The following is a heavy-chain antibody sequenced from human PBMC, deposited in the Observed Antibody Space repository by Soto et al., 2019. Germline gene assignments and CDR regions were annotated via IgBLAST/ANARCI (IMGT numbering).Heavy chain of an antibody. D-gene: IGHD6-13*01. V-gene: IGHV1-69*01. CDR2: IIPIFGTA. CDR3: ARVVSSSWYGHSITEYYFDY. CDR1: GGTFSSYA. Sequence: QVQLVQSGAEVKKPGSSVKVSSKASGGTFSSYAISWVRQAPGQGLEWMGGIIPIFGTANYAQKFQGRVTITADESTSTAYMELSSLRSEDTAVYYCARVVSSSWYGHSITEYYFDYWGQGTLVTVSS. J-gene: IGHJ4*02.